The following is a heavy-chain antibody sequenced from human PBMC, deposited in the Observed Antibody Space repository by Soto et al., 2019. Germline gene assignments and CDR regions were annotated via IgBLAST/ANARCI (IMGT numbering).Heavy chain of an antibody. Sequence: ASVKVSCKASGYTFTNYYIHWVRQTPGQGPEWIGVINPSRGLTTYSQRFQGRVSMTRDTSTTTVYMELSSLNSEDTAIYYCARDGVPIAGRSGYFDYWGPGTEVTVSS. CDR1: GYTFTNYY. D-gene: IGHD6-19*01. CDR2: INPSRGLT. CDR3: ARDGVPIAGRSGYFDY. V-gene: IGHV1-46*01. J-gene: IGHJ4*02.